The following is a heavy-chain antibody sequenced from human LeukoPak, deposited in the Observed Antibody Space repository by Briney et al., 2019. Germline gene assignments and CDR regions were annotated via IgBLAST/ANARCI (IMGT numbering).Heavy chain of an antibody. D-gene: IGHD3-10*01. J-gene: IGHJ4*02. CDR3: VKGNTYYYGSGIH. CDR1: GFTFSSYA. Sequence: GGSLRLSCAASGFTFSSYAMHWVRQAPGKGLEYVSAISSNGGSTYYADSVKGRFTISRDNSKNTLYLQMSSLRAEDTAVYYCVKGNTYYYGSGIHWGQGTLVTVSS. CDR2: ISSNGGST. V-gene: IGHV3-64D*06.